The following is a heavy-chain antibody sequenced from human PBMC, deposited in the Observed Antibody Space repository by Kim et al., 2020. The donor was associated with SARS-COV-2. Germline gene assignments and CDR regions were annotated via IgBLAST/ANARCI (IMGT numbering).Heavy chain of an antibody. V-gene: IGHV3-9*01. D-gene: IGHD3-10*01. J-gene: IGHJ4*02. CDR3: VKGAPGSGTYFDY. Sequence: YADSVRGRYTISSQKAKNSLYLQMNSLRPEDTTMYYCVKGAPGSGTYFDYWGQGALVTVSS.